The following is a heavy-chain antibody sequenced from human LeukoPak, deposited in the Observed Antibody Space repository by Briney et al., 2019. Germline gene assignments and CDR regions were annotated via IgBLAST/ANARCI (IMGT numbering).Heavy chain of an antibody. J-gene: IGHJ3*02. Sequence: SETLSLTCTVSGGSISSYYWSWLRQPPGKGLEWIGYIYYSGSTNYNPSLKSRVTISVDTSKNQFSLKLSSVTAADTAVYYCARRGHYGGNSPERDAFDIWGQGTMVTVSS. CDR1: GGSISSYY. D-gene: IGHD4-23*01. CDR2: IYYSGST. CDR3: ARRGHYGGNSPERDAFDI. V-gene: IGHV4-59*08.